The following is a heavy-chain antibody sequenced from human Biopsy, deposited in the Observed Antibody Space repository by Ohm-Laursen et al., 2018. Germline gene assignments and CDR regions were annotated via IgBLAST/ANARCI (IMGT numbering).Heavy chain of an antibody. CDR1: GGSVSDSFHF. V-gene: IGHV4-61*01. CDR2: VYYSGTT. J-gene: IGHJ2*01. D-gene: IGHD5-24*01. Sequence: GTLSLTCTVSGGSVSDSFHFWSWIRQPPGKGLEWIGDVYYSGTTNYNPSLKSRLTISVDTSKNQFSLNLNSVTAADTAVYYCASAGYNPDWNFDLWGCGTLVTVSS. CDR3: ASAGYNPDWNFDL.